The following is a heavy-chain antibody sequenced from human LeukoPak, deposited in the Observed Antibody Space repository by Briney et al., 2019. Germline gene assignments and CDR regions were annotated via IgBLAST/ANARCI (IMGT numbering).Heavy chain of an antibody. CDR3: ARDGTDAFDI. J-gene: IGHJ3*02. D-gene: IGHD1-1*01. CDR1: GFTFSNYG. Sequence: GGSLRLSCAASGFTFSNYGMHWVRQAPGKGLEWVAFIGYNGRSKYYGDSVKGRFTISRDNSKSTLYLQMNSLRGEDTAVYYCARDGTDAFDIWGQGTMVTVSS. V-gene: IGHV3-30*02. CDR2: IGYNGRSK.